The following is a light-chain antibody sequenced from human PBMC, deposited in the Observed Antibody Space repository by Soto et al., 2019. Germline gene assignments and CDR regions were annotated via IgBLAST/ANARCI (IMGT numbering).Light chain of an antibody. V-gene: IGLV2-14*01. J-gene: IGLJ1*01. CDR3: GSYIGNMSV. CDR1: SGDVGGYKF. Sequence: QSVLTQPASVSGSPGQSITIYCTGTSGDVGGYKFVSWYQQHPGKAPKLMIYEVSNRPSGVSSRFSGSKSGNTASLTISGLQAAEEADYFGGSYIGNMSVFGNGTKVTV. CDR2: EVS.